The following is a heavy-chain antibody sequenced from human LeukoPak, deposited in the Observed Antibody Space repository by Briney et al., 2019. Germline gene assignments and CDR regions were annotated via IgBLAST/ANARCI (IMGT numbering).Heavy chain of an antibody. CDR2: FNHSGST. D-gene: IGHD2-2*01. CDR1: GGSFSGYY. J-gene: IGHJ4*02. Sequence: KSSETLSLTCAVYGGSFSGYYWSWIRQPPGKGLEWIGEFNHSGSTNYNPSLKSRVTISVDTSKNQFSLKLSSVTAADTAVYYSASGQPRCSSTRCYPGSSAAGTETFDYWGQGTLVTVSS. V-gene: IGHV4-34*01. CDR3: ASGQPRCSSTRCYPGSSAAGTETFDY.